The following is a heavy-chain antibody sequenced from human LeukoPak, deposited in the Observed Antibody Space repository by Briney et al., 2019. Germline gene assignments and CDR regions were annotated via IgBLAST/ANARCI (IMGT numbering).Heavy chain of an antibody. D-gene: IGHD3-16*01. CDR2: IKQDGSEK. CDR1: GFIFSNYW. CDR3: ARDMIILQS. Sequence: GSLRLSCPASGFIFSNYWMTWVRQAPGKGLEWVANIKQDGSEKYYVDSVKGRFTISRDNAKKSLYLQMNSLRAEDTAVYFCARDMIILQSWGQGTLVTVSS. J-gene: IGHJ5*02. V-gene: IGHV3-7*04.